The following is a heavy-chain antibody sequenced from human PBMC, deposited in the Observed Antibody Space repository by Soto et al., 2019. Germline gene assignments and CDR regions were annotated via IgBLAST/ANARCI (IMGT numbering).Heavy chain of an antibody. J-gene: IGHJ5*02. CDR3: ARDRLPVTGYKGWLEP. V-gene: IGHV4-31*01. D-gene: IGHD3-9*01. Sequence: QVELQESGPGLLKPTETLSLTCSVSGGSINSGSYYWSWIRQFPGKGLEWIGYIYYNGGTSYNPSLKSQLTMSLDTSKNQFSLKLNSVTAADTATYYCARDRLPVTGYKGWLEPWGQGTLVTVSS. CDR2: IYYNGGT. CDR1: GGSINSGSYY.